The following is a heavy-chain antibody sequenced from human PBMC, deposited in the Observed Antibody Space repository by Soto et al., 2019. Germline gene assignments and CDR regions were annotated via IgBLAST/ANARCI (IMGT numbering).Heavy chain of an antibody. J-gene: IGHJ4*02. D-gene: IGHD3-10*01. Sequence: QVQLVQSGAEVKKPGASVKVSCKASGYTFTSYGISWVRQAPGQGLEWMGWISAYNGKTNYAQKLQGRVTMTTDTPTTPPYMELRSLRPDATAVYYCARDPGTRSDYWGQGTLVTVSS. CDR3: ARDPGTRSDY. V-gene: IGHV1-18*01. CDR2: ISAYNGKT. CDR1: GYTFTSYG.